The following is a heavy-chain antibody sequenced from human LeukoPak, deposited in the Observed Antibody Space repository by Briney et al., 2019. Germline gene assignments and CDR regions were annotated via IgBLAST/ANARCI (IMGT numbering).Heavy chain of an antibody. Sequence: GSSVKVSCKVSGYTLTELSMHWVRQAPGKGLEWMGGFDPEDGETIYAQKFQGRVTMTEDTSTDTAYMELSSLRSEDTAVYYCATRNYLGLRGYSYGYRHMDYWGQGTLVTVSS. CDR2: FDPEDGET. J-gene: IGHJ4*02. CDR1: GYTLTELS. V-gene: IGHV1-24*01. D-gene: IGHD5-18*01. CDR3: ATRNYLGLRGYSYGYRHMDY.